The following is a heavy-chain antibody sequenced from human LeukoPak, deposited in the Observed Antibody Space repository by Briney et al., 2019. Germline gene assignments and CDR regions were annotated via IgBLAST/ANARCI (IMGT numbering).Heavy chain of an antibody. CDR2: INACNGNT. D-gene: IGHD5-12*01. V-gene: IGHV1-3*01. CDR1: GYTFTSYA. J-gene: IGHJ4*02. CDR3: ARDKYSGSAARGGFDY. Sequence: ASVKVSCKASGYTFTSYAMHWVRQAPGQRLEGMGWINACNGNTKYSQKLQGRVTITRDTSASTAYMELSSLRTEDTAVYYCARDKYSGSAARGGFDYWGQGTLVTVSS.